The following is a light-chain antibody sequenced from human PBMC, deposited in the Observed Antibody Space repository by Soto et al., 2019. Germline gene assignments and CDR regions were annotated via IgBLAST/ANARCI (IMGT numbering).Light chain of an antibody. CDR2: GAS. Sequence: EIVMTQSPATLSVSPGEGVTLSCRANQDIRSSLAWYQQKPGQAPRLLIYGASIRATGVPATFSGSGSGTEFTLTISGLQSEDFAVYYCQQYNNWPQTFGQGTKVDI. CDR1: QDIRSS. CDR3: QQYNNWPQT. J-gene: IGKJ1*01. V-gene: IGKV3-15*01.